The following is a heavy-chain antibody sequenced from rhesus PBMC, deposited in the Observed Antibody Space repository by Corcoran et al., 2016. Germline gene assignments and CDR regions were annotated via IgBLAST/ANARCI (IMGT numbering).Heavy chain of an antibody. CDR2: ITGSCGST. CDR1: GGSISSNY. D-gene: IGHD6S26*01. Sequence: QLQLQESGPGLVKPSETLSLTCAVSGGSISSNYWSWIRQPPGNGMEWIGRITGSCGSTDYNPSLKSRVTISTDTSKNQFSLKLSSVTAADTAVYYCARDSSGWSYEYFEVWGQGALVTVSS. CDR3: ARDSSGWSYEYFEV. V-gene: IGHV4-173*01. J-gene: IGHJ1*01.